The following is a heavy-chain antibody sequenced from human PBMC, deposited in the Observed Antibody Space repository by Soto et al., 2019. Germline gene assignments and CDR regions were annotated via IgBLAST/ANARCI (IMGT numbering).Heavy chain of an antibody. J-gene: IGHJ4*02. CDR3: VGSLMSRAMESFDY. Sequence: HVQLQESGPGLVKPSEPLSLTCSVSAGSISRYYWGWVRQSPGEGLEWIAHISYTVDASYNPSLQSRVNISLDTSKNQIALSLMSVTAADTAVYYCVGSLMSRAMESFDYWGQGTLVTVTS. CDR2: ISYTVDA. V-gene: IGHV4-59*01. D-gene: IGHD5-18*01. CDR1: AGSISRYY.